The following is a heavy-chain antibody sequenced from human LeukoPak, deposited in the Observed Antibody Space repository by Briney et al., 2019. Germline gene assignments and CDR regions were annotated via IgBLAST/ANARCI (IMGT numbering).Heavy chain of an antibody. CDR1: GGTFSSYA. J-gene: IGHJ5*02. D-gene: IGHD6-6*01. V-gene: IGHV1-46*01. Sequence: ASVKVSCKASGGTFSSYAISWVRQAPGQGLEWMGIINPSGGSTSYAQKFQGRVTMTRDTSTSTVYMELSSLRSEDTAVYYCARDLGVYSSSSTSPGTGFDPWGQGTLITVSS. CDR2: INPSGGST. CDR3: ARDLGVYSSSSTSPGTGFDP.